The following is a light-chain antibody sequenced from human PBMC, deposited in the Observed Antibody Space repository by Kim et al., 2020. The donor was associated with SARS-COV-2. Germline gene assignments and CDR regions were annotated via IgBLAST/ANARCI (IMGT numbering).Light chain of an antibody. Sequence: SVGDRVIITCRASQAISNYLAWYQQKPGKVPRLLVSAASALQSGVSSRFSGSGSGTEFTLTISSLQPEDVATYYCQKYDRAPRTFGQGTKVDIK. CDR2: AAS. CDR1: QAISNY. V-gene: IGKV1-27*01. J-gene: IGKJ1*01. CDR3: QKYDRAPRT.